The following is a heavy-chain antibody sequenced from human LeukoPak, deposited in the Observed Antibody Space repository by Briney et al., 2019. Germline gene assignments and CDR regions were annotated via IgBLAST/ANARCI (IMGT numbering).Heavy chain of an antibody. V-gene: IGHV1-69*05. CDR1: GGTFSSYA. D-gene: IGHD3-22*01. Sequence: SVTVSCKASGGTFSSYAISWVRQAPGQGLEWMGRIIPIFGTANYAQKFQGRVTITTDESTSTAYMELSSLRSEDTAVYYCARGRREYYYDSSGYYYPHWGQGTLVTVSS. CDR2: IIPIFGTA. CDR3: ARGRREYYYDSSGYYYPH. J-gene: IGHJ4*02.